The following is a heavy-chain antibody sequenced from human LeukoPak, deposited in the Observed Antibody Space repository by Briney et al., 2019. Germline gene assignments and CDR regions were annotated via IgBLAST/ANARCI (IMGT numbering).Heavy chain of an antibody. D-gene: IGHD4-23*01. CDR3: AREPGGNSLRGFDY. V-gene: IGHV3-66*01. Sequence: GGSLRLSCAASGFTVSSNYMSWVRQAPGKGLGWVSVIYSGGSTYYADSVKGRFTISRDNSKNTLYLQMNSLRAEDTAVYYCAREPGGNSLRGFDYWGQGTLVTVSA. J-gene: IGHJ4*02. CDR2: IYSGGST. CDR1: GFTVSSNY.